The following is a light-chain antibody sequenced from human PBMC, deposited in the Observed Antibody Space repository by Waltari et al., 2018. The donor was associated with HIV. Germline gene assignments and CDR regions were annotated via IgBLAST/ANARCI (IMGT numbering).Light chain of an antibody. J-gene: IGKJ1*01. CDR2: GPS. Sequence: EIHMTQSPATLSASHGERATLSCRASQSVNSNLAWYQQKPGQTPRLLIYGPSTRATDIPARFSGSGSGTEFTLTISSLQSEDFAVYYCHHYNNWRETFGQGTKVEIK. CDR1: QSVNSN. V-gene: IGKV3-15*01. CDR3: HHYNNWRET.